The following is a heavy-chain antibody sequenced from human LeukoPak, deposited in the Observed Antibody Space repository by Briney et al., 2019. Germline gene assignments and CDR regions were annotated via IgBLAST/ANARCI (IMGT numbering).Heavy chain of an antibody. Sequence: PSETLSLTCTVSGGSISSYYWSWIRQPPGKGLEWIGSIYYSGSTYYNPSLKSRVTISVDTSKNQFSLKLSSVTAADTAVYYCARQGYYRAVAGTDYWGQGTLVTVSS. D-gene: IGHD6-19*01. J-gene: IGHJ4*02. CDR1: GGSISSYY. CDR2: IYYSGST. V-gene: IGHV4-39*01. CDR3: ARQGYYRAVAGTDY.